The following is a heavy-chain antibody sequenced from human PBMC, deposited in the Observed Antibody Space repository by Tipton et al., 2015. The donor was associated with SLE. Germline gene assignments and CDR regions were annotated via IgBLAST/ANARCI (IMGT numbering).Heavy chain of an antibody. CDR3: ARGEYLDS. V-gene: IGHV4-31*03. Sequence: TLSLTCTVSGGSISSGGYYWSWIRQHPGKGLEWIGNIYYSGIAYYNPSLQSRLTISVDTSKNQFSLSLSSVTAADTAVYNCARGEYLDSWGQGTLVTVSS. CDR1: GGSISSGGYY. J-gene: IGHJ4*02. CDR2: IYYSGIA.